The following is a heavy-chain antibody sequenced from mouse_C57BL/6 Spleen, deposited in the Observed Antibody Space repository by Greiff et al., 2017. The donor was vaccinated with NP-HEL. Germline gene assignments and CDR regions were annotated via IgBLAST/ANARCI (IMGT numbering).Heavy chain of an antibody. CDR3: ARDYYGPLAY. Sequence: EVKLQESGPGLVKPSQSLSLTCSVTGYSITSGYYWNWIRQFPGNKLEWMGYISYDGSNNYNPSLKNRISITRDTSKNQFFLKLNSVTTEDTATYYCARDYYGPLAYWGQGTLVTVSA. CDR2: ISYDGSN. J-gene: IGHJ3*01. V-gene: IGHV3-6*01. D-gene: IGHD1-1*01. CDR1: GYSITSGYY.